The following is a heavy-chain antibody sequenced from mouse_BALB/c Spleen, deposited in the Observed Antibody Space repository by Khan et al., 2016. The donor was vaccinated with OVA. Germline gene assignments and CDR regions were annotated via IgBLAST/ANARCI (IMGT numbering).Heavy chain of an antibody. CDR2: ISYSGST. Sequence: EVQLVESVPGLVKPSQSLSLTCTVTGYSITSDYAWNWIRQFPGNKLEWMSYISYSGSTNYNPALKSRISITRDTSKNQLFLKLNSVPTEDTATYYCARDGSRYNYAMDYWGQGTSVTVSS. J-gene: IGHJ4*01. CDR1: GYSITSDYA. D-gene: IGHD2-3*01. V-gene: IGHV3-2*02. CDR3: ARDGSRYNYAMDY.